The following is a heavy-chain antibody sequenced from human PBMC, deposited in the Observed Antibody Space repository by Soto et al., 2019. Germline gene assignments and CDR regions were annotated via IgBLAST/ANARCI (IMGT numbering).Heavy chain of an antibody. J-gene: IGHJ1*01. CDR2: ISSDGTNK. D-gene: IGHD3-9*01. Sequence: GGSLRRSCAASGFSFSSYAMHWVRQAPGKGLEWVAIISSDGTNKFYADSVRGRFTISRDNSQDTLYLQMNTLRAEDAAVYYCARDLRKLRNFDWSHDYFHHWGLGTLVTVSS. CDR3: ARDLRKLRNFDWSHDYFHH. V-gene: IGHV3-30-3*01. CDR1: GFSFSSYA.